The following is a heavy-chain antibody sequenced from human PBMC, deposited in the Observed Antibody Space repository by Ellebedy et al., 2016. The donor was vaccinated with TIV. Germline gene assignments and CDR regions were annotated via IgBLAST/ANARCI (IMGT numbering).Heavy chain of an antibody. V-gene: IGHV3-30*04. J-gene: IGHJ4*02. CDR3: ARTYCGGDCYSGDY. CDR1: GLRFSSYA. D-gene: IGHD2-21*02. CDR2: ISDDGNNK. Sequence: SLKISXAASGLRFSSYAMHWVRQAPGKGLEWVAVISDDGNNKYYIDSVKGRFTISRDNSKSTLYLQMNSLTADDTAVYYCARTYCGGDCYSGDYWGQGTLVTVSS.